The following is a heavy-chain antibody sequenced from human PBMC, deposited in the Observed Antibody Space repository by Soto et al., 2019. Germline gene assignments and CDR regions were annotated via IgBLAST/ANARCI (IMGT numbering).Heavy chain of an antibody. CDR2: MNPNSVNT. D-gene: IGHD6-19*01. J-gene: IGHJ3*02. CDR3: ARFTRCVAVSPQAFDI. Sequence: GASAKVGCKASGYTLTSYEVNWVRKATGPGLEWIGWMNPNSVNTGYAQKFRGRVTMTRNKSISTAYWRVGSFRSEDTAMYYCARFTRCVAVSPQAFDIWGQGTVVTVS. CDR1: GYTLTSYE. V-gene: IGHV1-8*01.